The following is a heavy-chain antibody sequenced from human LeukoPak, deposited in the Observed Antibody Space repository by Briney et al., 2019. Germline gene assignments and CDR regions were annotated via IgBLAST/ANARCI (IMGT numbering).Heavy chain of an antibody. Sequence: GGSLRLSCAASGFTVSNNYMTWVRQAPGRGLEWVSVIYSGGYTYYADSVRGRFTLSRDNSKNTLYLQMNSLRAEDTAVYYCAKVGAPSGGSPLYYYGMDVWGQGTTVTVSS. V-gene: IGHV3-66*01. D-gene: IGHD2-15*01. CDR3: AKVGAPSGGSPLYYYGMDV. J-gene: IGHJ6*02. CDR2: IYSGGYT. CDR1: GFTVSNNY.